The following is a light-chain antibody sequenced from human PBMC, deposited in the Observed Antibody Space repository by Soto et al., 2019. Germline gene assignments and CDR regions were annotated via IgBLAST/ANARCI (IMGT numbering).Light chain of an antibody. CDR3: CSSTTRSTFV. Sequence: QSVLTQPASVSGSPGQSIAISCTGTSSDVGNYNFVSWYQQHPGKAPKLMIYDVSNRPSGISNRFSGSKSGNAASLTISGLQPEDEAVFYSCSSTTRSTFVWGTGTKGTLL. J-gene: IGLJ1*01. CDR1: SSDVGNYNF. V-gene: IGLV2-14*03. CDR2: DVS.